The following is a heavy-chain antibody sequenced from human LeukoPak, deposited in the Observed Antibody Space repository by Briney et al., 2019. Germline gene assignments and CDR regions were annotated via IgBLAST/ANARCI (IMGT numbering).Heavy chain of an antibody. V-gene: IGHV3-15*01. CDR3: TTDGVGVEGATYDN. D-gene: IGHD1-26*01. Sequence: GGSLRLSCAASKFTGSSKYMSWVRQAPGKGLEWVGRIKAKTHGGTIEYAAPVKGRFTISRDDSKNTLNLQMNSLKTEDTAVYYCTTDGVGVEGATYDNWGQGTLVSVSS. CDR1: KFTGSSKY. J-gene: IGHJ4*02. CDR2: IKAKTHGGTI.